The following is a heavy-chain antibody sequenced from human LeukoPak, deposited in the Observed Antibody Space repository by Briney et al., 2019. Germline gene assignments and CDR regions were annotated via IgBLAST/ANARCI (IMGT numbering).Heavy chain of an antibody. CDR3: AAYRGAHHKTFDY. D-gene: IGHD1-26*01. J-gene: IGHJ4*02. Sequence: GSLRLSCAASGFTISSDGMHWVRQAPGKGLEWVAVISYDGSNKYYADSVKGRFTISRDNAKNFLYLQMNSLRAEDTAVYYCAAYRGAHHKTFDYWGQGTLVTVSS. V-gene: IGHV3-30*03. CDR1: GFTISSDG. CDR2: ISYDGSNK.